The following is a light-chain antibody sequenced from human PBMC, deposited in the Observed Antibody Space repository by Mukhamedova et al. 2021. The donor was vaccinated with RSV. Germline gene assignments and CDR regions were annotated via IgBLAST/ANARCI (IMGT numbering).Light chain of an antibody. CDR3: QQYYSTPYT. J-gene: IGKJ2*01. Sequence: NYLAWYQQKPGQSPKLLIYWASTRESGVPDRFSGSGSGTDFTLTISSLQAEDVAVYYCQQYYSTPYTFGQGTKLEIK. CDR1: NY. CDR2: WAS. V-gene: IGKV4-1*01.